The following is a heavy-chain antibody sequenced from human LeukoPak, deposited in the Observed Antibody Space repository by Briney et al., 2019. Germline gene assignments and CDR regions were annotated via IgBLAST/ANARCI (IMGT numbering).Heavy chain of an antibody. CDR2: IGTSSSTI. CDR1: GFTFSSYS. V-gene: IGHV3-48*02. Sequence: GGSLRLSCAASGFTFSSYSMNWVRQAPGRGLEWVSYIGTSSSTIYYADSVKGRFTISRDNAKNSLYLQMNSLRDEDTAVYYCARHDYGGNSGDYWGQGTLVTVSS. J-gene: IGHJ4*02. D-gene: IGHD4-23*01. CDR3: ARHDYGGNSGDY.